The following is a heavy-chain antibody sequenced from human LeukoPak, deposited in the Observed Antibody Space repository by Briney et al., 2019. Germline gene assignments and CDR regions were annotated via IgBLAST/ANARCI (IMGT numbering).Heavy chain of an antibody. V-gene: IGHV3-7*01. CDR3: AGRIAVAGTHDAFDI. CDR1: GSTFSSYW. J-gene: IGHJ3*02. Sequence: GGSLRLSCAASGSTFSSYWMSWVRQAQGKGLEWVANIKQDGSEKYYVDSVKGRFTISRDNAKNSLFLQLNSLRAEDTAVYYCAGRIAVAGTHDAFDIWGQGTMVTVSS. D-gene: IGHD6-19*01. CDR2: IKQDGSEK.